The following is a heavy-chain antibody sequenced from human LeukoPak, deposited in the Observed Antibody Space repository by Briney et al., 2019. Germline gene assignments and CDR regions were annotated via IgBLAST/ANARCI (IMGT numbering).Heavy chain of an antibody. Sequence: SETLSLTCTVSGGSISSSSYYWGWIRQPPGKGLEWIGSIYYSGSTYYNPSLQSRVTISVDTSKNQFSPKLGSVTAADTAVYYCARHAGVGATLYYYYYYMDVWGKGTTVTVSS. CDR2: IYYSGST. D-gene: IGHD1-26*01. V-gene: IGHV4-39*01. CDR1: GGSISSSSYY. J-gene: IGHJ6*03. CDR3: ARHAGVGATLYYYYYYMDV.